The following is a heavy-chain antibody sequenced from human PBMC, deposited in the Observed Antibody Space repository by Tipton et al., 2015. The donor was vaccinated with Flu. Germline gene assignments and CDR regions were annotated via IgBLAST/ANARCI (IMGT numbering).Heavy chain of an antibody. Sequence: LRLSCTVSGESISDYYWSWIRQSVGKGPEWIGRTHTNGNTNYNSSFGSRLTMSVDTSKSQFSMTLTSVTVADTAVYYCASGNFYDSSGYFAFWGQGILVTVSS. CDR3: ASGNFYDSSGYFAF. D-gene: IGHD3-22*01. V-gene: IGHV4-4*07. J-gene: IGHJ4*02. CDR1: GESISDYY. CDR2: THTNGNT.